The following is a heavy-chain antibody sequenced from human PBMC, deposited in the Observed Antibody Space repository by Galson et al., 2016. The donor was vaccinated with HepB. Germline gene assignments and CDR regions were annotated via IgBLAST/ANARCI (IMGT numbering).Heavy chain of an antibody. D-gene: IGHD2-8*01. V-gene: IGHV3-33*01. CDR2: ILNDENQE. J-gene: IGHJ3*02. Sequence: SLRLSCAPSGFTFSYYGMHWVRQPPGQGLEWLAVILNDENQEYYADSVKGRFTISRDNSRDTLYLQMNSLRVADTAVYYCVRDDSLEANGLDIWGQGTMVVVAS. CDR1: GFTFSYYG. CDR3: VRDDSLEANGLDI.